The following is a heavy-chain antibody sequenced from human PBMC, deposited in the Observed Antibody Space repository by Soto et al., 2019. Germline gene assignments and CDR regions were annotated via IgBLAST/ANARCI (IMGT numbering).Heavy chain of an antibody. J-gene: IGHJ5*02. CDR1: GYTFTSYG. CDR2: ISAYNGNT. Sequence: QVQLVQSGAEVKKPGASVKVSCKASGYTFTSYGISWVRQAPGQGLEWMGWISAYNGNTNYAQKLQGRVTMTTDTSTSTAYMELRSLRSDDTAVYYCARPSCSGGSCPLGWFDPWGQGTLVTVSS. V-gene: IGHV1-18*01. D-gene: IGHD2-15*01. CDR3: ARPSCSGGSCPLGWFDP.